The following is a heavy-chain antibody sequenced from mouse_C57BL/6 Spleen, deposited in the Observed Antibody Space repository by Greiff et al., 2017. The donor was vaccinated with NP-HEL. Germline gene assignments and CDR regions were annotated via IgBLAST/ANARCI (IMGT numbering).Heavy chain of an antibody. V-gene: IGHV3-6*01. CDR3: ARDEGQLPAY. Sequence: EVKLMESGPGLVKPSQSLSLTCSVTGYSITSGYYWNWIRQFPGNKLEWMGYISYDGSNNYNPSLKNRISITRDTSKNQFFLKLNSVTTEDTATYYCARDEGQLPAYWGQGTLVTVSA. CDR1: GYSITSGYY. J-gene: IGHJ3*01. D-gene: IGHD3-3*01. CDR2: ISYDGSN.